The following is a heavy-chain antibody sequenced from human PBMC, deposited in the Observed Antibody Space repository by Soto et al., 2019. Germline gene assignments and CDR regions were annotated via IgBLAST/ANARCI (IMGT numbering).Heavy chain of an antibody. Sequence: QVQLQESGPGLVKPSETLTLTCTVSGGSISNGGYHWTWIRLSPGKGLEWIGYVYHTGHADYNPSLKGRLSISVDTSINQFSLNLNSLTAADTALYYCTREGGLGASMVRGARWFDPWGQGIMVTVSS. CDR2: VYHTGHA. CDR1: GGSISNGGYH. CDR3: TREGGLGASMVRGARWFDP. V-gene: IGHV4-31*03. J-gene: IGHJ5*02. D-gene: IGHD3-10*01.